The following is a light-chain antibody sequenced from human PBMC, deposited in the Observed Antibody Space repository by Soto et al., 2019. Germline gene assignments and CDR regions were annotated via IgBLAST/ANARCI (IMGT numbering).Light chain of an antibody. CDR2: NAS. V-gene: IGKV1-5*03. CDR3: QQYHNESWT. CDR1: QSITTW. Sequence: DIQMTQSPSTLSASVGDRVIITCRASQSITTWLAWYQQKPGKAPNLLIYNASTLKSGVPSRFSGSGSGTEFTLTISSLPPDDFATYYCQQYHNESWTFGQGTKVEIK. J-gene: IGKJ1*01.